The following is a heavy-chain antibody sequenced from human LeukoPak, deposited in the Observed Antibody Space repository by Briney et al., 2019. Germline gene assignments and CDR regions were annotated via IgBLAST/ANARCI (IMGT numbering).Heavy chain of an antibody. CDR1: GESFSGFY. J-gene: IGHJ4*02. V-gene: IGHV4-34*01. D-gene: IGHD4-17*01. CDR3: ARGYTVTTGDY. CDR2: VSHSGVT. Sequence: ASETLSLTCAVYGESFSGFYWSWIRQAPGKGLEWIGEVSHSGVTTYNPSLKSRVTISVDTSKNQFSLKLSSVTAADTAVYYCARGYTVTTGDYWGQGTLVTVSS.